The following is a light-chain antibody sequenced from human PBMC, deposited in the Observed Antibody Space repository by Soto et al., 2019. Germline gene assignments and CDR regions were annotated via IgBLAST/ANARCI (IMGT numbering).Light chain of an antibody. CDR2: GAS. J-gene: IGKJ1*01. CDR1: QNIDRW. CDR3: QQYNSYPWT. Sequence: DILMTQSPSTLSASVGDRVTITCRASQNIDRWLAWYQQKPGKAPNLLIYGASNLESGVPSRFSGSGSGTEFTLTISSLRPDDLATYYCQQYNSYPWTFGQGTKVEIK. V-gene: IGKV1-5*03.